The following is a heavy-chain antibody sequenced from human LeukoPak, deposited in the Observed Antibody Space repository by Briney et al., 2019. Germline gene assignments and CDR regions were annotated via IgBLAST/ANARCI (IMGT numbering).Heavy chain of an antibody. D-gene: IGHD4-17*01. CDR1: GFTFSGYW. J-gene: IGHJ4*02. CDR3: AVSTVIMNY. Sequence: PGGSLRLSCEGSGFTFSGYWMDWVRQAPGKGLVWVSRISSDGSTTTYADSVKGRFTISRDNAKNTLFLQENSLRAEDTAVYYCAVSTVIMNYWGQETLVTVSS. CDR2: ISSDGSTT. V-gene: IGHV3-74*01.